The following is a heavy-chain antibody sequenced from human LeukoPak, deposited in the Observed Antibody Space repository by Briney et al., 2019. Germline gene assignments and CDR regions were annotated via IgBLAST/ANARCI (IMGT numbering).Heavy chain of an antibody. Sequence: PSETLSLTCTVSGGSISSYYWSWIRQPPGKGLEWIGYIYDSGTTNYNPSLKSRVTISVDTSKNQFSLKVNSVTAADTAVYYCARGRGIAAAGTGYFDYWGQGTLVTVSS. V-gene: IGHV4-59*01. CDR1: GGSISSYY. CDR3: ARGRGIAAAGTGYFDY. CDR2: IYDSGTT. J-gene: IGHJ4*02. D-gene: IGHD6-13*01.